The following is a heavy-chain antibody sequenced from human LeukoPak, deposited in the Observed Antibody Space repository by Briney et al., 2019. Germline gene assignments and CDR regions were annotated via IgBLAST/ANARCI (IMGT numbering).Heavy chain of an antibody. J-gene: IGHJ4*02. CDR1: GYTFTDYY. CDR3: ARFLTGTKHYFDY. CDR2: INPNNGGP. D-gene: IGHD1-14*01. Sequence: ASVKVSCKASGYTFTDYYIHWVRQAPGQGLEWMGWINPNNGGPIYAQKFQDRVTMTRDTSVNTAFMEVSRLTFDDTAVYYCARFLTGTKHYFDYWGQGTLVTVSS. V-gene: IGHV1-2*02.